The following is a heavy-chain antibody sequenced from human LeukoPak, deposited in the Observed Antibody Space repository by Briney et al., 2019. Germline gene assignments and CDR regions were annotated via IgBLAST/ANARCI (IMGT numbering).Heavy chain of an antibody. D-gene: IGHD6-6*01. CDR3: ARDQDVIAARPGADCWFDP. CDR2: INHSGST. Sequence: SETLSLTCAVYGGSFSGYYWSWIRQPPGKGLEWIGEINHSGSTNYNPSLKSRVTISVDTSKNQFSLKLSSVTAADTAVYYCARDQDVIAARPGADCWFDPWGQGTLATVSS. J-gene: IGHJ5*02. V-gene: IGHV4-34*01. CDR1: GGSFSGYY.